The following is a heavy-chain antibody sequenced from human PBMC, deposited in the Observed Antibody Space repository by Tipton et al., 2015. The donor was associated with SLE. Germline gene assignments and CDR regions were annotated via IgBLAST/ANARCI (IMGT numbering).Heavy chain of an antibody. V-gene: IGHV4-4*02. CDR3: GRHAVPGPRFDYRRSWGIDP. CDR2: IYHSESP. Sequence: PGLVKPSGTLSLTCAVSGGSIISSSWWSWVRQPPGKGLEWIGDIYHSESPNYNPSLKSRVTISVDTSKNQLSLKMNSVTAADTAVYYCGRHAVPGPRFDYRRSWGIDPWGQGALVSV. D-gene: IGHD4-11*01. J-gene: IGHJ5*02. CDR1: GGSIISSSW.